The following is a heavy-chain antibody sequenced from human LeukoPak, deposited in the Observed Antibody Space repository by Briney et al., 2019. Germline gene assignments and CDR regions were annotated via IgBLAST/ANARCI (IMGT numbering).Heavy chain of an antibody. CDR2: IWYDGSNK. CDR3: ARDGDDFWSGLPRDYGMDV. CDR1: GFTFSSYG. Sequence: GGSLRLSCAASGFTFSSYGMPWVRQAPGKGLEWVAVIWYDGSNKYYADSVKGRFTISRDNSKNTPYLQMNSLRAEDTAVYYCARDGDDFWSGLPRDYGMDVWGQGTTVTVSS. J-gene: IGHJ6*02. D-gene: IGHD3-3*01. V-gene: IGHV3-33*01.